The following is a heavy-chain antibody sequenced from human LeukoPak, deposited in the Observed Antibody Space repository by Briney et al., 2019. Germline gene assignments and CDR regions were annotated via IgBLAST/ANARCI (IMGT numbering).Heavy chain of an antibody. D-gene: IGHD2-2*01. CDR3: ARRDCSSSSCHYYYYYMDV. J-gene: IGHJ6*02. CDR1: GYTLTELS. V-gene: IGHV1-24*01. Sequence: GASVKVSCKVSGYTLTELSMHWVRQAPGKGLEWMGGFDPEDGETIYAQKFQGRVTMTEDTSTDTAYMELRSLRSEDTAVYYCARRDCSSSSCHYYYYYMDVWGQGTTVTVSS. CDR2: FDPEDGET.